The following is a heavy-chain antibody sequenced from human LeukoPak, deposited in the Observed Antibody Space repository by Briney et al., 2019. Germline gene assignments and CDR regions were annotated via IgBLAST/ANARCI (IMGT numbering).Heavy chain of an antibody. V-gene: IGHV1-2*02. CDR3: ARDSPRCSSTSCLMNEFDY. CDR2: INPNSGGT. Sequence: ASVKVSCKASGYTFTGYYMHWVRQAPGQGLEWMGWINPNSGGTNYAQKLQGRVTMTRDTSISTAYMELSRLRSDDTAVYYCARDSPRCSSTSCLMNEFDYWGQGTLVTVSS. D-gene: IGHD2-2*01. CDR1: GYTFTGYY. J-gene: IGHJ4*02.